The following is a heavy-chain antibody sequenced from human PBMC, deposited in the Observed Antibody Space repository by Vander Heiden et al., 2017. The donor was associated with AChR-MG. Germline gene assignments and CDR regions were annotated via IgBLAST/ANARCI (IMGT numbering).Heavy chain of an antibody. CDR1: GFTFSSYR. CDR2: SSSSSSYI. CDR3: ARRGATGTGDAFDI. D-gene: IGHD1-1*01. Sequence: EVQLVESGGGLVKPGGSLRLSCAASGFTFSSYRINWVRQAPGKGLEWVSSSSSSSSYIYYADSVKGRFTISRDNAKNSLYLQMNSLRAEDTAVYYCARRGATGTGDAFDIWGQGTMVTVSS. V-gene: IGHV3-21*01. J-gene: IGHJ3*02.